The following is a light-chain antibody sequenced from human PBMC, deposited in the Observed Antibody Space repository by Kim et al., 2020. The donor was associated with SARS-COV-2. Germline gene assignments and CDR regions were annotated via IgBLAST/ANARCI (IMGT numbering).Light chain of an antibody. CDR3: SAWDTTLSAWV. Sequence: LTQPPSVSKDLRQTATVTCTGNSNNVGDQGAAWLQQHRGHPPKLLSYRNNKRPSGISERFSASRSGTTASLTITGLQPEDEADYYCSAWDTTLSAWVFGGGTQLTVL. CDR1: SNNVGDQG. J-gene: IGLJ3*02. CDR2: RNN. V-gene: IGLV10-54*04.